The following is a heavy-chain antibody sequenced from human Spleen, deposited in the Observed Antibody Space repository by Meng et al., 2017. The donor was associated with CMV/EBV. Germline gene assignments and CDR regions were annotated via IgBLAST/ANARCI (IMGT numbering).Heavy chain of an antibody. D-gene: IGHD1-26*01. Sequence: GAAFWGSSSRTNWLSWVRQPPGKGLEWIGEIYHSGSTNYNPSLKSRVTISIDKSKNQFSLKLTSVTAADTAVYYCSTSGRFNYFDSWGQGTLVTVSS. CDR2: IYHSGST. J-gene: IGHJ4*02. V-gene: IGHV4-4*02. CDR3: STSGRFNYFDS. CDR1: WGSSSRTNW.